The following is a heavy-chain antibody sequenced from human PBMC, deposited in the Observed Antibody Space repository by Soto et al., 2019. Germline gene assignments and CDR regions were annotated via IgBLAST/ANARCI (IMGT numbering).Heavy chain of an antibody. V-gene: IGHV4-34*01. CDR1: GGSFSGYY. Sequence: QVQLQQWGAGLLKPSETLSLTCAVYGGSFSGYYWSWIRQPPGKGLEWIGEINHSGSTNYNPSLKSRVTISVDTAKNQFSLKLSAVNAADTAVYYCARIVVPATDAGQQRGHYWGQGTLVTVSS. J-gene: IGHJ4*02. CDR3: ARIVVPATDAGQQRGHY. D-gene: IGHD2-2*01. CDR2: INHSGST.